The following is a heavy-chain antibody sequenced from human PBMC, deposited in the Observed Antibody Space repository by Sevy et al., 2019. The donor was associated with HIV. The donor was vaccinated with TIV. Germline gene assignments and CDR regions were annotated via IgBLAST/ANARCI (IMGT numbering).Heavy chain of an antibody. V-gene: IGHV1-2*02. CDR2: INPDSGGT. D-gene: IGHD3-10*01. CDR1: GYTFTGYY. J-gene: IGHJ6*02. CDR3: ARDRAQTISNSGLRLNYFHYGVDV. Sequence: ASVKVSCKASGYTFTGYYLIWVRQAPGQGLEWMGWINPDSGGTKSLEKFQGRVTMTRDTSIRTAYMELSRLTSDDSAVYFCARDRAQTISNSGLRLNYFHYGVDVWGPGTTVTVSS.